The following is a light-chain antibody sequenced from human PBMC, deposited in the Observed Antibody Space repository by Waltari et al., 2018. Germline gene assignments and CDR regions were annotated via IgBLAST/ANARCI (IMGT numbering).Light chain of an antibody. J-gene: IGLJ1*01. CDR3: CSYASTDSYV. CDR1: SSDVGSSNA. V-gene: IGLV2-23*02. CDR2: EVT. Sequence: QSALTQPASVSGSPGQSLTISCPGTSSDVGSSNAVSWYQKPPGKAPKLMIYEVTKRPSGISYRFAGSKSGNTASLTISGLQAEDEADYYCCSYASTDSYVFGTGTKVTVL.